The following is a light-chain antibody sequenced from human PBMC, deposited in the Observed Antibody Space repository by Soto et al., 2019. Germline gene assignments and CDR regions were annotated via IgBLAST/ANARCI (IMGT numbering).Light chain of an antibody. J-gene: IGKJ1*01. Sequence: DIQMTQSPSSLSASVGDSVTITCRASQNINSYLNRYQQRPGKAPKLLIHDASMLQSGVPSRFSGSGSGTEFALTINSLQPEDIATIYCQQTYSTPWTFGQGTKVDIK. CDR2: DAS. CDR3: QQTYSTPWT. V-gene: IGKV1-39*01. CDR1: QNINSY.